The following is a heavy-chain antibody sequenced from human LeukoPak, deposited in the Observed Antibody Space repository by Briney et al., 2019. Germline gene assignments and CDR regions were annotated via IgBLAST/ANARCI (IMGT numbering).Heavy chain of an antibody. CDR3: ARDSERSSSFAFDI. CDR1: GFTFSSHW. D-gene: IGHD2-2*01. Sequence: GGSLRLSCTASGFTFSSHWMSWVRQAPGKGLEWVANINLDGSEKYYVDSLMGRFAVSRDNAKNSLYLQINSLRAEDTAVYFCARDSERSSSFAFDIWGQGTMVTV. J-gene: IGHJ3*02. CDR2: INLDGSEK. V-gene: IGHV3-7*01.